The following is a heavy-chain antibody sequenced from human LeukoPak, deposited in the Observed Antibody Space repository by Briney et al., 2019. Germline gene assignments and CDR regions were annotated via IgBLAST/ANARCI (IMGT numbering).Heavy chain of an antibody. CDR1: GGSFSGYY. D-gene: IGHD2-2*01. CDR2: INHSGST. Sequence: PSETLSLTCAVYGGSFSGYYWSWIRQPPGKGLEWIGEINHSGSTNYNPSLKSRVTISVDTSKNQFSLKLSSVTAADTAVYYCARGTYCSSTSCYWGSRNWLDPWGQGTLVTVSS. CDR3: ARGTYCSSTSCYWGSRNWLDP. J-gene: IGHJ5*02. V-gene: IGHV4-34*01.